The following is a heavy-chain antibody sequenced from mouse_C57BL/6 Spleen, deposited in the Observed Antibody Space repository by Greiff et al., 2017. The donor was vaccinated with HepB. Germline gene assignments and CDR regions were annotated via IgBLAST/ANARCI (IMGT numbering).Heavy chain of an antibody. CDR2: ISNGGGST. CDR3: ARRYPRLNYAMDD. CDR1: GFTFSDYY. J-gene: IGHJ4*01. V-gene: IGHV5-12*01. D-gene: IGHD1-1*01. Sequence: EVKLMESGGGLVQPGGSLKLSCAASGFTFSDYYMYWVRQTPEKRLEWVAYISNGGGSTYYPDTVKGRFTISRDNAKNTLYLQMSRLTSEDTAMYYCARRYPRLNYAMDDWGQGTSVTVSS.